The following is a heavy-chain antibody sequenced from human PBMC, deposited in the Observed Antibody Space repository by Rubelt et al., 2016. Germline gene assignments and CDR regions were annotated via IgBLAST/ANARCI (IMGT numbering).Heavy chain of an antibody. V-gene: IGHV4-34*01. CDR3: ARRAKIGACWFDP. CDR1: GESFSGYY. Sequence: QVQLRQWGAGLLKPSETLSLACAVYGESFSGYYWTWIRQTPGKGLEWIGEVNDSGTTNYNASLKSRLTISVDTSKNHFSLKLSAVTAADTAIYYCARRAKIGACWFDPWGQGTLVTVSS. CDR2: VNDSGTT. J-gene: IGHJ5*02.